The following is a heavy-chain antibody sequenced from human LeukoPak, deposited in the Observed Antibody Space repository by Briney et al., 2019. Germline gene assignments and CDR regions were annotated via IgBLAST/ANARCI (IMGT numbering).Heavy chain of an antibody. J-gene: IGHJ4*02. CDR2: MSSVGTTI. D-gene: IGHD6-19*01. CDR3: ARDQAVAGFY. V-gene: IGHV3-11*04. Sequence: MSSVGTTIYYADSVKGRFTISRDNAKNSLYLQMNSLRAEDTAVYYCARDQAVAGFYWGQGTLVTVSS.